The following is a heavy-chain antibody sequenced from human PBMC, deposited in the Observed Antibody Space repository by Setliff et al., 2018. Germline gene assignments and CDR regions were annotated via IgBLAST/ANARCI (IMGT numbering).Heavy chain of an antibody. J-gene: IGHJ4*02. D-gene: IGHD3-10*01. Sequence: SETLSLTCTVSGGSISSGGYYWSWIRQHPGKGLEWIGYIDYSGSTYYNPSLKSRVTISVDTSKNQFSLKLSSVTAADTAVYYCARVFYYGSGSYLYYFDSWGQGTLVTVSS. V-gene: IGHV4-31*03. CDR1: GGSISSGGYY. CDR2: IDYSGST. CDR3: ARVFYYGSGSYLYYFDS.